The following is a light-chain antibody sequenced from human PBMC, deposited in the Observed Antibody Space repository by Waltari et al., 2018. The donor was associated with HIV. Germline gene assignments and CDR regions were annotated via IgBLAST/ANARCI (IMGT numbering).Light chain of an antibody. CDR1: RSNIGSNT. CDR3: STWDDSLNGWV. Sequence: QSVLTQPPSASGTPGQRVTISCSGDRSNIGSNTVNWYRHLPGTSPKLLMSCNNQRPSGVPDRFSGSKSGTSASLAISGLQSEDEGDYYCSTWDDSLNGWVFGGGTKLTVL. CDR2: CNN. J-gene: IGLJ3*02. V-gene: IGLV1-44*01.